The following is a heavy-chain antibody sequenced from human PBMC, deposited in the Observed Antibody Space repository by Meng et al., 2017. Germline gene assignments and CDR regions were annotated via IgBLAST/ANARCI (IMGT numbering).Heavy chain of an antibody. Sequence: GESLKISCAASGFTFSSYAMSWVRQAPGKGLEWVSAISGSGGSTYYADSVKGRFTISRDNSKNTLYLQMNSLRAEDTAVYYCARDAWDGYNWSLNFDYWGQGTLVTVSS. J-gene: IGHJ4*02. V-gene: IGHV3-23*01. CDR1: GFTFSSYA. CDR2: ISGSGGST. CDR3: ARDAWDGYNWSLNFDY. D-gene: IGHD5-24*01.